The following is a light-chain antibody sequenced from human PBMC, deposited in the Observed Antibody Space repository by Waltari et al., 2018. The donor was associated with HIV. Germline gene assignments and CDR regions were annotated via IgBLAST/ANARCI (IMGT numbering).Light chain of an antibody. CDR3: QSYDSSLSGVI. V-gene: IGLV1-40*01. J-gene: IGLJ2*01. CDR2: THD. Sequence: SVLTQPPSVSGAPGQTVTISCTGNSSNIGPAYAVHWYQHLPGTAPRPLIFTHDHPPSGAPARFSASTTGTSASLAITGLQAEDEADYYCQSYDSSLSGVIFGGGTKLTVL. CDR1: SSNIGPAYA.